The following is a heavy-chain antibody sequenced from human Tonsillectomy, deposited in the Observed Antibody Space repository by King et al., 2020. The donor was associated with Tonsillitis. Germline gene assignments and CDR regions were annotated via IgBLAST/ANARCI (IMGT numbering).Heavy chain of an antibody. CDR3: ARGASNYYGSGTHYNRHDY. CDR2: INPNSG. D-gene: IGHD3-10*01. J-gene: IGHJ4*02. CDR1: GYTFTGYY. V-gene: IGHV1-2*02. Sequence: QLVQSGAEVKKPGASVKVSCKASGYTFTGYYMHWVRQAPGQGLEWMGWINPNSGYAQKFQGRVTFTRDTSISTAYLELNRLTSDDTAVYYCARGASNYYGSGTHYNRHDYWGQGTLVTVSS.